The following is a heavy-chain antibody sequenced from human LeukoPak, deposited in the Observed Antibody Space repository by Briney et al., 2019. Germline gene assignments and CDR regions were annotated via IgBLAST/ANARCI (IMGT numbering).Heavy chain of an antibody. Sequence: SETLSLTCAVYGGSFSGYYWSWIRQPPGKGLEWIGEINHSGSTNYNPSLKGRVTISVDTSKNQFSLKLSSVTAADTAVHYCARVSGAQGGYSYGPIDYWGQGTLVTVSS. CDR1: GGSFSGYY. CDR3: ARVSGAQGGYSYGPIDY. J-gene: IGHJ4*02. D-gene: IGHD5-18*01. CDR2: INHSGST. V-gene: IGHV4-34*01.